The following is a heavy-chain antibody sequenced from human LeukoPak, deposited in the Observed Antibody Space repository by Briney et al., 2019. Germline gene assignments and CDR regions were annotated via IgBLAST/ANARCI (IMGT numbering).Heavy chain of an antibody. D-gene: IGHD5-24*01. CDR1: GGTFSSYA. CDR2: IIPIFGTA. Sequence: SVKVSCKASGGTFSSYAISWVRQAPGQGLEWMGGIIPIFGTANYAQKFQGRVTITADESTSTAYMALSSLRSEDTAVYYCARDQETIGGDGYNYWGQGTLVTVSS. J-gene: IGHJ4*02. V-gene: IGHV1-69*01. CDR3: ARDQETIGGDGYNY.